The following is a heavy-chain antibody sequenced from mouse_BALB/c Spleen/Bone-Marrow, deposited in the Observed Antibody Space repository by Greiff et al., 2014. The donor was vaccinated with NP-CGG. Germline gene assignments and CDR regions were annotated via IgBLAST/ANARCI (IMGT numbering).Heavy chain of an antibody. CDR2: IDPENGDT. CDR3: NARGDYDFDYFDY. J-gene: IGHJ2*01. CDR1: GFNIKDYY. V-gene: IGHV14-4*02. D-gene: IGHD2-4*01. Sequence: EVMLVESGAELVRSGASVKLSCTASGFNIKDYYMHWVKQRPEQGLEWIGWIDPENGDTEYAPNFQGQATMTADTSSNTAYLQLSSLTSEDTAVYYCNARGDYDFDYFDYWGQGTTLTVSS.